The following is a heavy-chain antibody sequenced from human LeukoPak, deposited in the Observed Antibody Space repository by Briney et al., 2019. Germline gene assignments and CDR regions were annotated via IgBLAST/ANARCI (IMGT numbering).Heavy chain of an antibody. CDR1: GGTFSSYA. CDR3: ARAINPAHSLSYYGMDV. CDR2: IIPIFGTA. Sequence: SVKVSCKASGGTFSSYAISWVRQAPGQGLEWMGGIIPIFGTANYTQKFQGRVTITADESTSTAYMELSSLRSEDTAVYYCARAINPAHSLSYYGMDVWGKGTTVTVSS. V-gene: IGHV1-69*01. D-gene: IGHD5-24*01. J-gene: IGHJ6*04.